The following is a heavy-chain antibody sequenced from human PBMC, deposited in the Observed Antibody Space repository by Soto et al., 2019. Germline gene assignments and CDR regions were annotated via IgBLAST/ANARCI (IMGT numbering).Heavy chain of an antibody. CDR1: GFSFSTYG. Sequence: GGSLRLSCAASGFSFSTYGMGWVRQPPGKGLEWVSGISGSGGDTYYADSVKGRFTISRDNSKNTLYLQMNSLRAEDTAVYYCAKDSRYFDWSYWGQGTLVTVSS. D-gene: IGHD3-9*01. CDR3: AKDSRYFDWSY. J-gene: IGHJ4*02. V-gene: IGHV3-23*01. CDR2: ISGSGGDT.